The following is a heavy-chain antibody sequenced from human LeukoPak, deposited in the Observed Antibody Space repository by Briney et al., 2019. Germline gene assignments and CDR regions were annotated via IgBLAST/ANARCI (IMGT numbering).Heavy chain of an antibody. J-gene: IGHJ4*02. Sequence: GGSLRLSCTASGFTFSTYSMNWVRQAPGKGLEWVSSIGSSGTYIYYADSVKGRFTISRDNAKNSLYLQMNSLRAEDTAVYYCAREYSYGYSYWDQGTLVTVSS. CDR2: IGSSGTYI. CDR1: GFTFSTYS. V-gene: IGHV3-21*01. D-gene: IGHD5-18*01. CDR3: AREYSYGYSY.